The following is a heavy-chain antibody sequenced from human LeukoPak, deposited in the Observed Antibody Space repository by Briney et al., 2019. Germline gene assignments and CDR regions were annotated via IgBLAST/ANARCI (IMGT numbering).Heavy chain of an antibody. CDR2: IIPIFGTA. CDR3: ARSIAAAGYYYYYYYMDV. J-gene: IGHJ6*03. D-gene: IGHD6-13*01. Sequence: SVKVSCKASGGTFSSYAISWVRQAPGRGLEWMGGIIPIFGTANYAQKFQGRVTITADESTSTAYMELSSLRSEDTAVYYCARSIAAAGYYYYYYYMDVWGKGTTVTISS. V-gene: IGHV1-69*13. CDR1: GGTFSSYA.